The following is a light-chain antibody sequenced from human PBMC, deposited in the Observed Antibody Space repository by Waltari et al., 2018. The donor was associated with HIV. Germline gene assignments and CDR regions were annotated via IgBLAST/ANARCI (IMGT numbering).Light chain of an antibody. CDR3: VVWDDSLSGVV. CDR2: RDK. Sequence: QSVVTQSPSASGTPGQSVTISCSGSSSNIGSNHVFWYQHLPGTAPKLLIYRDKQRPSGVPHRSSGSRCGTSASLAISGLRSGDEAVYYCVVWDDSLSGVVFGGGTSLTVL. V-gene: IGLV1-47*01. J-gene: IGLJ2*01. CDR1: SSNIGSNH.